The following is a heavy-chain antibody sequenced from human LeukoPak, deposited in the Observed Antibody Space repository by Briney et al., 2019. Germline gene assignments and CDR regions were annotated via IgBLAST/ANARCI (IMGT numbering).Heavy chain of an antibody. J-gene: IGHJ4*02. D-gene: IGHD1-26*01. CDR2: INHSGST. CDR3: ARENSGSYREFDY. CDR1: GGSFSGYY. V-gene: IGHV4-34*01. Sequence: SETLSLTCAVSGGSFSGYYWSWIRQPPGKGLEWIGEINHSGSTNYNPSLKSRVTISVDTSKNQFSLKLSSVTAADTAVFYCARENSGSYREFDYWGQGTLVTVSS.